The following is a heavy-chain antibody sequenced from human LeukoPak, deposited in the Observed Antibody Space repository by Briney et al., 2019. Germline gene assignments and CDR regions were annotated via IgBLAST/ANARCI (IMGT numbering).Heavy chain of an antibody. CDR3: ARDSADCTRTSCYAFDI. CDR2: ISGTSSSI. CDR1: GFTFSSYG. V-gene: IGHV3-48*02. D-gene: IGHD2-2*01. J-gene: IGHJ3*02. Sequence: GRPLRLSCAASGFTFSSYGMHWVRRAPGKGLEWVSYISGTSSSIHYADSVKGRFTISRDNAKNSLYLQMNSLRDEDTAVYYCARDSADCTRTSCYAFDIWGQGTTVTVSS.